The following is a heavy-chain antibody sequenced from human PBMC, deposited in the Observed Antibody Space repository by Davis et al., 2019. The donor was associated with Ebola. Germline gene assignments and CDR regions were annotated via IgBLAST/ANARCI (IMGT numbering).Heavy chain of an antibody. V-gene: IGHV3-11*04. D-gene: IGHD2-2*01. CDR1: GFTFSDYY. J-gene: IGHJ6*04. CDR3: ARDLIIVVVPAAEGEGYYYGMDV. Sequence: PGGSLRLSCAASGFTFSDYYMSWIRQAPGKGLEWVSYISSSGSTIYYADSVKGRFTISRDNAKNSLYLQMNSLRAEDTAVYYCARDLIIVVVPAAEGEGYYYGMDVWGKGTTVTVSS. CDR2: ISSSGSTI.